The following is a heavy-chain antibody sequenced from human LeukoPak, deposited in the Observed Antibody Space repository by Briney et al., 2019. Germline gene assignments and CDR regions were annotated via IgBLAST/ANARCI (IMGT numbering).Heavy chain of an antibody. J-gene: IGHJ4*02. V-gene: IGHV1-18*01. CDR3: ARMGGIAVAESGAYYFDY. D-gene: IGHD6-19*01. Sequence: ASVKVSCKASGYTFTSYGISWVRQAPGQGLEWMGWISAYNGNTNYAQKLQGRVTMTTDTSTSTAYMELRSLRSDDTAVYYCARMGGIAVAESGAYYFDYWGQGTPVTVSS. CDR2: ISAYNGNT. CDR1: GYTFTSYG.